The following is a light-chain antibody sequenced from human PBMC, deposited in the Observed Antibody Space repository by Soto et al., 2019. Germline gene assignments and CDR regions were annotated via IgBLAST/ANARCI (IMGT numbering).Light chain of an antibody. Sequence: SYELTQPPSVSVSPGQTASITCSGDKLGAKYACWYQQKPGQSPVLVIYQDSKRASGIPERFSGSNSGNTATLTISGTQAMDEADSYCQAWDSSTVVFGGGTKLTVL. V-gene: IGLV3-1*01. CDR2: QDS. J-gene: IGLJ2*01. CDR1: KLGAKY. CDR3: QAWDSSTVV.